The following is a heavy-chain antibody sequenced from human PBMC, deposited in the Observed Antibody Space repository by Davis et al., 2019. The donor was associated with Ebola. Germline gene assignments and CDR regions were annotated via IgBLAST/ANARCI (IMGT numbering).Heavy chain of an antibody. D-gene: IGHD2-15*01. CDR3: ARDHGGKGYYFDY. CDR1: GGSISSGGYS. J-gene: IGHJ4*02. Sequence: MPSETLSLTCAVSGGSISSGGYSWSWIRQPPGKGLEWIGYIYHSGSTYYNPSLKSRVTISVDRSKNQFSLKLSSVTAADTAVYYCARDHGGKGYYFDYWGQGTLVTVSS. V-gene: IGHV4-30-2*01. CDR2: IYHSGST.